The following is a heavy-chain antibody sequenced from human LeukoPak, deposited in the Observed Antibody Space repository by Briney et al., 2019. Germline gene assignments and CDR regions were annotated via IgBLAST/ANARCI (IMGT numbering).Heavy chain of an antibody. CDR3: AREDCSGGSCYHDY. CDR2: IIPILGIA. V-gene: IGHV1-69*04. Sequence: ASVKVSCKASGGTFSSYTISWVRQAPGQGLEWMGRIIPILGIANYAQKFQGRVTITADKSTSTAYMELSSLRSEDTAVYYCAREDCSGGSCYHDYWGQGTLVTVSS. CDR1: GGTFSSYT. J-gene: IGHJ4*02. D-gene: IGHD2-15*01.